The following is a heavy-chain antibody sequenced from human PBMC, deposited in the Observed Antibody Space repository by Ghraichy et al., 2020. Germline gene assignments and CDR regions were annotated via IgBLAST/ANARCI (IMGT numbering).Heavy chain of an antibody. J-gene: IGHJ4*02. Sequence: GGSLRLSCAASGFTFSSYAMSWVRQAPGKGLEWVSAISGSGGSTYYADSVKGRFTISRDNSKNTLYLQMNSLRAEDTAVYYCAKGSILSYSSGWYDGEDYFDYWGQGTLVTVSS. CDR1: GFTFSSYA. D-gene: IGHD6-19*01. CDR3: AKGSILSYSSGWYDGEDYFDY. V-gene: IGHV3-23*01. CDR2: ISGSGGST.